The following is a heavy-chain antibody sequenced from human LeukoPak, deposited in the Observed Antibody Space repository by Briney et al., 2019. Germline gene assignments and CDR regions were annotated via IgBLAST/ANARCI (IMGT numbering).Heavy chain of an antibody. J-gene: IGHJ4*02. CDR3: ARDQYDTWSRRGNFDS. V-gene: IGHV3-7*03. CDR1: GFTFSSYW. D-gene: IGHD3/OR15-3a*01. Sequence: GGSLRLSCAASGFTFSSYWMNWARQAPGEGLEWVANIKLDGSEKNYVDSVKGRFTISRDNTKNSLYLQMNSLRAEDTAVFYCARDQYDTWSRRGNFDSWGQGTLVIVSS. CDR2: IKLDGSEK.